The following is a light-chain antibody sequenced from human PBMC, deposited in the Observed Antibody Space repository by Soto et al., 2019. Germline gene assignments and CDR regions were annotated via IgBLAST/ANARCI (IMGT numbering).Light chain of an antibody. V-gene: IGLV1-40*01. CDR1: SSNIGAGYD. CDR3: QSYDSILSGLG. J-gene: IGLJ2*01. CDR2: GNN. Sequence: QSVLTQPPSVSGAPGQRVTISCTGSSSNIGAGYDVHWYQQLPGTAPKLLIYGNNNRPSGVPDRFSGSKSGTSASLAITGLQAEDEADYYCQSYDSILSGLGFGGGTKLTVL.